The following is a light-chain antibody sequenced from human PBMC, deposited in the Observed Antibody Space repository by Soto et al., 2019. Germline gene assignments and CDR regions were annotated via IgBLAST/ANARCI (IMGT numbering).Light chain of an antibody. CDR1: QGIRND. J-gene: IGKJ4*01. V-gene: IGKV1-17*01. CDR2: AAS. CDR3: QKHNSYPDT. Sequence: DIQMTQSPSSLSASVGDRVTITCRASQGIRNDLGWYQQKPGQAPKRLIYAASSLQSGAPSRFSGSGSGTESTPTISSLQTEDFAEYDGQKHNSYPDTFGRGTKVDVK.